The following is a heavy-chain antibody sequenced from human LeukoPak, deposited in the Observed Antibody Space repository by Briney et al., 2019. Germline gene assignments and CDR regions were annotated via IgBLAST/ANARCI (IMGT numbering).Heavy chain of an antibody. Sequence: SETLSLTCAVYGGSFSGYYWTWIRQPPGKGLEWIGEINHSGTTNYNPSLKSRITISLDTSKNQFSLKLSSVTAADTAFYCAREIHYDSSGQRSLHAFDIWGQGTMVTVSS. CDR3: AREIHYDSSGQRSLHAFDI. CDR2: INHSGTT. CDR1: GGSFSGYY. V-gene: IGHV4-34*01. D-gene: IGHD3-22*01. J-gene: IGHJ3*02.